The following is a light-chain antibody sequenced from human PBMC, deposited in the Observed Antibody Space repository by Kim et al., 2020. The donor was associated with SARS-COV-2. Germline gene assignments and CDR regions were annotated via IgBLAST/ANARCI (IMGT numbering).Light chain of an antibody. CDR3: SSYTSSSTVA. J-gene: IGLJ2*01. CDR1: NSDVGVYNY. V-gene: IGLV2-14*03. CDR2: DVN. Sequence: GQSITISCTGTNSDVGVYNYVSWYQQHPGKAPKLMIFDVNRRPSGVSNRFSGSKSGNTASLTISGLQTEDEADYYCSSYTSSSTVAFGGGTKLTVL.